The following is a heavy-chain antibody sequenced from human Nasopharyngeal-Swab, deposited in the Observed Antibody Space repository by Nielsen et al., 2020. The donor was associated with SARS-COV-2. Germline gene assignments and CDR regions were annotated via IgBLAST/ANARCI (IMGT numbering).Heavy chain of an antibody. CDR3: ATGVAVAGRTHFVDY. CDR1: GHTLTELS. Sequence: ASVKVSCKVSGHTLTELSMHWVRQAPGKGLEWMGGFDPEDGETIYAQKFQGRVTMTEDTSTDTAYMELSSLRSEDTAVYYCATGVAVAGRTHFVDYWGQGTLVTVSS. J-gene: IGHJ4*02. V-gene: IGHV1-24*01. D-gene: IGHD6-19*01. CDR2: FDPEDGET.